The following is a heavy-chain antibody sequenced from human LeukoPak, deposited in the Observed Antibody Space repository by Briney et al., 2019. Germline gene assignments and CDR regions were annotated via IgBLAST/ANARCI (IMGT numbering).Heavy chain of an antibody. D-gene: IGHD3-22*01. CDR1: GFTLSSNY. V-gene: IGHV3-53*01. CDR3: ARGASTYYYDSSGYYSDY. Sequence: PGGSLRLSCAASGFTLSSNYMSWVRQAPGKGLEWVSVIYSSGTTYYADSVKGRFTISRDNSKNTLYLQMNSLRAEDTAVYYCARGASTYYYDSSGYYSDYWGQGTLVTVSS. J-gene: IGHJ4*02. CDR2: IYSSGTT.